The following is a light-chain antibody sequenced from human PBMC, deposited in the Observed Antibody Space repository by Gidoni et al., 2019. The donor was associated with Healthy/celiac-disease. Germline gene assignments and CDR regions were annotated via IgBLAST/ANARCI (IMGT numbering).Light chain of an antibody. Sequence: DIVLTQPPATLSLSPGERATLSCRASQSVSSYLAWYQQKPGQAPGLLIYDASNKATGIPARFSSSGSGTDFTLTISSLEPEDFTVYYCQQRSNWPPIFTFGPGTKVDIK. J-gene: IGKJ3*01. CDR3: QQRSNWPPIFT. V-gene: IGKV3-11*01. CDR1: QSVSSY. CDR2: DAS.